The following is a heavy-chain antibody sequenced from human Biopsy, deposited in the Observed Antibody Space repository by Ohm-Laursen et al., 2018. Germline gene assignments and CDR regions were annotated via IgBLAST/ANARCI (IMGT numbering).Heavy chain of an antibody. CDR2: NIPILGTG. J-gene: IGHJ1*01. Sequence: SSVKVSCKLPGGTFSSYGVNWVRQAPGQGLEWLGGNIPILGTGSYAQKFQDRVTVAADTSTSTATMELRSLRSDDTAVYYCATKLTGYFHHWGQGTLVIVSS. CDR3: ATKLTGYFHH. V-gene: IGHV1-69*06. D-gene: IGHD3-9*01. CDR1: GGTFSSYG.